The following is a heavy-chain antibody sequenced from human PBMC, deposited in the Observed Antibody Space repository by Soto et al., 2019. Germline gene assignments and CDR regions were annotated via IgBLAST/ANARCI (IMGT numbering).Heavy chain of an antibody. J-gene: IGHJ6*02. V-gene: IGHV1-69*13. CDR2: IIPIFGTA. CDR3: ARGRYCSSTSCYTSSYYYYYGMDV. D-gene: IGHD2-2*02. CDR1: GGTFSSYA. Sequence: SVKVSCKASGGTFSSYAISWVRQAPGQGLEWMGGIIPIFGTANYAQKFQGRVTITADESTSTAYMELSSLRSEYTAVYYCARGRYCSSTSCYTSSYYYYYGMDVWGQEPTGTVSS.